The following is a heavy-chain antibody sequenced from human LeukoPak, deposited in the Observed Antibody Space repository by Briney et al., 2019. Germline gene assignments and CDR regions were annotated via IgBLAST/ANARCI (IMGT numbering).Heavy chain of an antibody. V-gene: IGHV1-8*01. CDR1: GYTFTSYD. CDR2: MNPNSGNT. J-gene: IGHJ5*02. CDR3: ATVAYSSSWYWFDP. D-gene: IGHD6-13*01. Sequence: ASVKVSCKASGYTFTSYDINWVRQATGQGLEWMGWMNPNSGNTGYAQKFQGRVTMTEDTSTDTAYMELSSLRSEDTAVYYCATVAYSSSWYWFDPWGQGTLVTVSS.